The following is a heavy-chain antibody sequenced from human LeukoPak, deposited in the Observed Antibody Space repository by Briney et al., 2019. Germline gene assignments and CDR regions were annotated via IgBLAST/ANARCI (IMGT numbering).Heavy chain of an antibody. Sequence: PSETLSLTCAVSGGTISSGGYSWSWIRQPPGKGLEWIGYIYHSGSTYYNPSLKSRVTISVDTSKNQFSLKLSSVTAADTAVYYCARDLGVLHLYWFDPWGQGTLVTVSS. V-gene: IGHV4-30-2*01. CDR3: ARDLGVLHLYWFDP. CDR1: GGTISSGGYS. CDR2: IYHSGST. D-gene: IGHD2-8*02. J-gene: IGHJ5*02.